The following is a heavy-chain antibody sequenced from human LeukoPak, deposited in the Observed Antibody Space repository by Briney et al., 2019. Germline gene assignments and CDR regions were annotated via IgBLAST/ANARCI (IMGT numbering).Heavy chain of an antibody. J-gene: IGHJ3*02. CDR2: ISSSSSYI. CDR1: GFTFSSYS. Sequence: PGGSLRLSCAASGFTFSSYSMNWVRQAPGKGLEWVSSISSSSSYIYYADSVKGRFTISRDNAKNSLYLQMNSLRAEDTAVYYCARAYQGYCSGGSCYVGAFDIWGQGTMVTVSS. CDR3: ARAYQGYCSGGSCYVGAFDI. V-gene: IGHV3-21*01. D-gene: IGHD2-15*01.